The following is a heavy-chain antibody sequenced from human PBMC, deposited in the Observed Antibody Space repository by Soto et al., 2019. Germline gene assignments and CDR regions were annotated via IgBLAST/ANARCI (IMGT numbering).Heavy chain of an antibody. D-gene: IGHD6-19*01. J-gene: IGHJ4*02. CDR2: IYYTGTT. V-gene: IGHV4-59*01. Sequence: QVQLQESGPGLVKPSETLSLTCTVSGGSISSFYWCWIRQSPGRGLEWIGYIYYTGTTHYNPSLKSRLNISVDTSKNQFSLRLSSVTAADTAVYFCARGFRSDRYGDYFDSWGQGTLVTVSS. CDR1: GGSISSFY. CDR3: ARGFRSDRYGDYFDS.